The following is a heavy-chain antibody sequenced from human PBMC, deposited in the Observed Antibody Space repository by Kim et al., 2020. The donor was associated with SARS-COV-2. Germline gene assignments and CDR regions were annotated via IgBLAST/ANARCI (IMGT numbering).Heavy chain of an antibody. CDR2: IYYSGST. Sequence: SETLSLTCTVSGGSISSSSYYWGWIRQPPGKGLEWIGSIYYSGSTYYNPSLKSRVTISVDTSKNQFSLKLSSVTAADTAVYYCARDRAYYYDSSGAWAFDIWGQGTMVTVSS. V-gene: IGHV4-39*07. CDR3: ARDRAYYYDSSGAWAFDI. J-gene: IGHJ3*02. D-gene: IGHD3-22*01. CDR1: GGSISSSSYY.